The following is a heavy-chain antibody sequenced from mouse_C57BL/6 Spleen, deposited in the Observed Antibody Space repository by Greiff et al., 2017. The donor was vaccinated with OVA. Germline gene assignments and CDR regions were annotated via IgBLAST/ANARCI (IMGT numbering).Heavy chain of an antibody. CDR2: ISNGGGST. CDR1: GFTFSDYY. Sequence: EVQGVESGGGLVQPGGSLKLSCAASGFTFSDYYMYWVRQTPEKRLEWVAYISNGGGSTYYPDTVKGRFTISRDNAKNTLYLQMSRLKSEDTAMYYCARGDGYYPDDWGQGTTLTVSS. D-gene: IGHD2-3*01. V-gene: IGHV5-12*01. J-gene: IGHJ2*01. CDR3: ARGDGYYPDD.